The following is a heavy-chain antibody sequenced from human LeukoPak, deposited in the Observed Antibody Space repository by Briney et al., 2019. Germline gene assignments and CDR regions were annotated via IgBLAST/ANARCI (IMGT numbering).Heavy chain of an antibody. V-gene: IGHV3-9*01. CDR3: AKDRRPVVPAAIGGMDV. J-gene: IGHJ6*02. Sequence: GGSLRLSCAASGFTFDDYAMHWVRQAPGKGLEWVSGISWNSGSIGYADSVKGRFTISRDNAKNSLYLQMNSLRAEDTALYYCAKDRRPVVPAAIGGMDVWGQGTTVTVSS. CDR2: ISWNSGSI. CDR1: GFTFDDYA. D-gene: IGHD2-2*02.